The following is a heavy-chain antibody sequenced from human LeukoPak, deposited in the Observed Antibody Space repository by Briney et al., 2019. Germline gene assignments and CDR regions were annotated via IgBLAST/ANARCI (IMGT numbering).Heavy chain of an antibody. CDR2: IYTSGST. D-gene: IGHD3-10*01. Sequence: SETLSLTCTVSGGPISSYYWSWIRQPAGKGLEWIGRIYTSGSTNYNPSLKSRVTMSVDPSKNQFSLKLSSVTAAETAVYYCARGEYYYGSGYNWFDPWGQGTLVTVSS. J-gene: IGHJ5*02. V-gene: IGHV4-4*07. CDR3: ARGEYYYGSGYNWFDP. CDR1: GGPISSYY.